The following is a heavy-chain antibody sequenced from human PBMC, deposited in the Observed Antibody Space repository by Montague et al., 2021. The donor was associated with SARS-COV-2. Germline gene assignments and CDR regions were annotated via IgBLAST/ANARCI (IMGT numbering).Heavy chain of an antibody. CDR1: GFTFSNFN. CDR3: ARDSFGMDV. J-gene: IGHJ6*02. V-gene: IGHV3-30-3*01. Sequence: SLRLSCAASGFTFSNFNMYWVRQTPGKGLEWVGFISYDENNKYYADSVKGRFTISRDNSKNTLYLQMNSLRADDTAIYYCARDSFGMDVWGQGTTVTASS. CDR2: ISYDENNK.